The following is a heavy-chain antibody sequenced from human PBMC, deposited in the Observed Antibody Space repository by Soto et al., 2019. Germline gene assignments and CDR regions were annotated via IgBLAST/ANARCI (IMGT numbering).Heavy chain of an antibody. D-gene: IGHD4-17*01. J-gene: IGHJ2*01. CDR3: ASTPFTTVVTLYWYFDL. Sequence: QVQLVQSGAEVKKPGSSVKVSCKASGGTFSSYAISWVRQAPGQGLEWMGGIIPIFGTANYAQKFQGRVTITADESTSTAYMGLSSLRSEDTAVYYCASTPFTTVVTLYWYFDLWGRGTLVTVSS. V-gene: IGHV1-69*01. CDR1: GGTFSSYA. CDR2: IIPIFGTA.